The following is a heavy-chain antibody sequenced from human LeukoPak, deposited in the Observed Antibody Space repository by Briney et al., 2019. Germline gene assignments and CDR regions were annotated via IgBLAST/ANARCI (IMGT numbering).Heavy chain of an antibody. CDR2: INPNSGGT. CDR1: GYTFTGYY. CDR3: ARVPHMVRGDWSFDY. J-gene: IGHJ4*02. D-gene: IGHD3-10*01. V-gene: IGHV1-2*02. Sequence: ASVKVSCKASGYTFTGYYMHWVRQAPGQGLEWMGWINPNSGGTNYARKFQGRVTMTRDTSISTAYMELSRLRSDDTAVYYCARVPHMVRGDWSFDYWGQGTLVTVSS.